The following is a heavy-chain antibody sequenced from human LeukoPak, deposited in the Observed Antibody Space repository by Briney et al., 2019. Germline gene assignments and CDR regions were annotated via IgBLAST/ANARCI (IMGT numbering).Heavy chain of an antibody. D-gene: IGHD3-10*01. V-gene: IGHV1-2*02. CDR3: ARDARGQVWFGELLYTGLYP. CDR2: INPNSGGT. Sequence: ASVKVSCKASRYTFTGYYMHWVRQAPGQGLEWMGWINPNSGGTNYAQKFQGRVTMTRDTSISTAYMELSRLRSDDTAVYYCARDARGQVWFGELLYTGLYPWGQGTLVTVSS. J-gene: IGHJ5*02. CDR1: RYTFTGYY.